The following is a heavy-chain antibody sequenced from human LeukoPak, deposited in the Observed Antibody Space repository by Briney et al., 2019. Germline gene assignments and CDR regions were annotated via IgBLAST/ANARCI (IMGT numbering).Heavy chain of an antibody. CDR2: IYPGDSDT. Sequence: GESLKISCKGSGYSFTSYWIGWVRQMPGKGLEWMGIIYPGDSDTRYSPSFQGQVTISADKSISTAYLQWSSLKASDTAMYYCARRGRLNIAAAGSYYYYGMDVWGQGTTVTVSS. V-gene: IGHV5-51*01. CDR3: ARRGRLNIAAAGSYYYYGMDV. CDR1: GYSFTSYW. D-gene: IGHD6-13*01. J-gene: IGHJ6*02.